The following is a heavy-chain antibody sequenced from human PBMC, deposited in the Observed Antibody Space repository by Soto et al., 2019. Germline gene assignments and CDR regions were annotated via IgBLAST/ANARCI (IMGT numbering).Heavy chain of an antibody. Sequence: QVQLVESGGGVVQPGRSLRLSCAASGFTFSSYAMHWVRQAPGKGLEWVAVISYDGSNKYYADSVKGRFTISRDTSKNTLYLQMNSLRAEDTAVYYCARDYYRFNSGYGFSMDVWGQGTTFTVAS. J-gene: IGHJ6*02. CDR1: GFTFSSYA. CDR2: ISYDGSNK. V-gene: IGHV3-30-3*01. CDR3: ARDYYRFNSGYGFSMDV. D-gene: IGHD5-12*01.